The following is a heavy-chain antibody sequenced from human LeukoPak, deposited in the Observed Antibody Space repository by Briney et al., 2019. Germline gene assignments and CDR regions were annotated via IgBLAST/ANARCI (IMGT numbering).Heavy chain of an antibody. Sequence: PSQTLSLTCAVSGGSISSGGYSWSWIRQPPGKGLEWIGYIYYSGITFYNSSLQSRVTISVDTSKNQFSLRLTSVTAADTAVYYCARGISGSAVVPAASFDSWGQGTLVTVSA. CDR1: GGSISSGGYS. V-gene: IGHV4-30-2*05. J-gene: IGHJ4*02. CDR3: ARGISGSAVVPAASFDS. D-gene: IGHD3-10*01. CDR2: IYYSGIT.